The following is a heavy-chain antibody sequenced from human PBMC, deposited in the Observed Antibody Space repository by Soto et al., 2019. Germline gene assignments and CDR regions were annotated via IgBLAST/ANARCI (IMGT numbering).Heavy chain of an antibody. Sequence: SCSSLVNPTQPLTLTWPLSGFSFSARRVGXGWIRPPPGKDLEWLALIYWNDDKLYTPSLQSTLTITKDTSTNQMDLTMTNMDPVDTSSDYCARTARGGAAGYWGEGSPVTVSS. D-gene: IGHD3-16*01. V-gene: IGHV2-5*01. CDR1: GFSFSARRVG. CDR3: ARTARGGAAGY. J-gene: IGHJ4*02. CDR2: IYWNDDK.